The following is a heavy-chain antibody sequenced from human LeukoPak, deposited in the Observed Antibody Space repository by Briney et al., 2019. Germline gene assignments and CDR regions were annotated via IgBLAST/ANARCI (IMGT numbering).Heavy chain of an antibody. D-gene: IGHD4-17*01. CDR2: IKEDGSEA. Sequence: GGSLRLSCAASAFTFSRYWMSWVRQAPGKGLEWVANIKEDGSEAYYVDSVKDRFTISRDNAKNSMYLQMNSLRAEDTAMYYCARDTAYDYGDYVFDYWGQGTLVTVSS. V-gene: IGHV3-7*01. CDR3: ARDTAYDYGDYVFDY. J-gene: IGHJ4*02. CDR1: AFTFSRYW.